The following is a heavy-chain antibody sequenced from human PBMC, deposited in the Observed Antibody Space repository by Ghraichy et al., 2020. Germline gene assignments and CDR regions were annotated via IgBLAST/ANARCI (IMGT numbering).Heavy chain of an antibody. D-gene: IGHD6-13*01. CDR1: GFTFSSYG. CDR2: IRYDGSNK. Sequence: GGSLRLSCVASGFTFSSYGMHWVRQAPGKGLEWVAFIRYDGSNKYYADSVKGRFTISRDNSKNTLYLQMNSLRAEDTAVYYCAKDFEGQQLAPGAFDIWGQGTMVTVSS. CDR3: AKDFEGQQLAPGAFDI. V-gene: IGHV3-30*02. J-gene: IGHJ3*02.